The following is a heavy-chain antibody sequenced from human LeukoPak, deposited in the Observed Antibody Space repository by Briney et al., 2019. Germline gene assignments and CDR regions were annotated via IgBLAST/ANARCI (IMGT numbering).Heavy chain of an antibody. J-gene: IGHJ4*02. Sequence: SGTLSLTCAVSGGSISSSNWWSWVRQPPGKGLEWIGEIYHSGSTNYNPSLKSRVTISVDKSKNKFSLKLNSVTAADTAVYYCARGLGDYGSGSYSGYWGQGTLVTVSS. CDR1: GGSISSSNW. V-gene: IGHV4-4*02. CDR3: ARGLGDYGSGSYSGY. CDR2: IYHSGST. D-gene: IGHD3-10*01.